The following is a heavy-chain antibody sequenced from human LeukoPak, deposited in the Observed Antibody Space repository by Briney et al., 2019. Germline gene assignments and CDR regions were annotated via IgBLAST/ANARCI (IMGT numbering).Heavy chain of an antibody. CDR3: ARGYGDYGP. J-gene: IGHJ5*02. Sequence: PSETLSLTCTVSGGPISIYYWTWIRQPPGKGLEWIGYIHYSGTTNYNPSLKSRVTISVDTSKNQFSLKLRSVTAADTAVYYCARGYGDYGPWGQGTLVTVSS. CDR1: GGPISIYY. V-gene: IGHV4-59*08. D-gene: IGHD4-17*01. CDR2: IHYSGTT.